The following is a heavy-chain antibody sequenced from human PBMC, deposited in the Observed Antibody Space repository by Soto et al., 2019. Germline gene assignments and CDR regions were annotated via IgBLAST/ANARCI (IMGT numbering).Heavy chain of an antibody. CDR1: GGSVSSGSYY. CDR2: IYHSGST. Sequence: SETLSLTCTVSGGSVSSGSYYWSWIRQPPGKGLEWIGYIYHSGSTNYNPSLKSRVTISVDTSKNQFSLKLSSVTAADTAVYYCARVGGYSYGLVDYWGQGTLVTVSS. D-gene: IGHD5-18*01. J-gene: IGHJ4*02. CDR3: ARVGGYSYGLVDY. V-gene: IGHV4-61*01.